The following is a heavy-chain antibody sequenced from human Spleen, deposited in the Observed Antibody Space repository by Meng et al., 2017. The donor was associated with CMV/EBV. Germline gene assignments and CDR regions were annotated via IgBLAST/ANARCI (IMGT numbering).Heavy chain of an antibody. J-gene: IGHJ4*02. Sequence: GSLRLSCTVSGGSISSYFWGWIRQPPGKGLEWIGYIYYSGSTSYNPSLKSRVTISLDTSKNQFSLKLSSVTAADTAVYHCARLTMVRGVIPKYYFDYWGQGTLVTVPQ. CDR3: ARLTMVRGVIPKYYFDY. V-gene: IGHV4-59*01. D-gene: IGHD3-10*01. CDR2: IYYSGST. CDR1: GGSISSYF.